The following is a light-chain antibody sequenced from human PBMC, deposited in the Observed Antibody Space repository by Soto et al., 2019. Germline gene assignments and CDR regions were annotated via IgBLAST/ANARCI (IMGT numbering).Light chain of an antibody. CDR1: SSDVGGYNY. CDR2: VVS. CDR3: SSYAGSNNYV. V-gene: IGLV2-8*01. J-gene: IGLJ1*01. Sequence: QSVLTQPPSASGSPGQSVTISCTGTSSDVGGYNYVSWYQQHPGKAPKLMIYVVSKRPSGVPDRFSGSKSDNTASLTVSGLQAEDEADYYCSSYAGSNNYVFGTGTKVTVL.